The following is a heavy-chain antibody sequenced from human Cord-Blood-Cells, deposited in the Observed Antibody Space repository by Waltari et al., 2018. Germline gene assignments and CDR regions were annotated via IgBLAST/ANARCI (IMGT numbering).Heavy chain of an antibody. CDR2: IYSGGST. V-gene: IGHV3-53*01. CDR3: ARGIDDSSGYYDY. J-gene: IGHJ4*02. D-gene: IGHD3-22*01. CDR1: GFTVSSNY. Sequence: EVQLVASGGGLIQPGGSLRLSCAASGFTVSSNYMSWVRQAPGKGLEWVSVIYSGGSTYYADSVKGRFTISRDNSTNTLYLQMNSLRAEDTAVYYCARGIDDSSGYYDYWGQGTLVTVSS.